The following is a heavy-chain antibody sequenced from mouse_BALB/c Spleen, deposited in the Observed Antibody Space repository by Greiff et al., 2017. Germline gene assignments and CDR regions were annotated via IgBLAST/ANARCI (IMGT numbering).Heavy chain of an antibody. CDR2: INPYYGST. J-gene: IGHJ4*01. V-gene: IGHV1-39*01. CDR3: ARFTMGDYYAMDY. D-gene: IGHD2-12*01. Sequence: EVQLQQTGPELVKPGASVKISCKASGYSFTDYIMLWVKQSHGKSLEWIGNINPYYGSTSYNLKFKGKATLTVDKSSSTAYMQLNSLTSEDSAVYYCARFTMGDYYAMDYWGQGTSVTVSS. CDR1: GYSFTDYI.